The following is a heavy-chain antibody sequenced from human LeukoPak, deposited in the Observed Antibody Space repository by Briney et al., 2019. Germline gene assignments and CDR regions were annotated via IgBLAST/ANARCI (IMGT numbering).Heavy chain of an antibody. V-gene: IGHV4-34*01. CDR3: ARGRQFGY. CDR2: INHSGST. Sequence: SETLSLTCAVYGGSFSGYYWSWIRQPPGKGLEWIGEINHSGSTNYNPSLKSRVTISVDTSKNQFSLKLSSVTAADTAVYYCARGRQFGYWGQGTLVTVSS. CDR1: GGSFSGYY. J-gene: IGHJ4*02.